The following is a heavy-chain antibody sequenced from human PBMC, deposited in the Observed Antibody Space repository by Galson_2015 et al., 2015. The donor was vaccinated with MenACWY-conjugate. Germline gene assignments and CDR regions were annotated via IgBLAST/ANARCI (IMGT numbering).Heavy chain of an antibody. Sequence: QSGAEVKKSGESLKISCQGSGYSFTTYWIAWVRQMPGRGLEWVGLISPGDSNTRYSPSFQGQATISADKSISTAYLQWSSLKASDTAMYYCARHPPGGRGLDVWGQGTTVTVSS. CDR2: ISPGDSNT. J-gene: IGHJ6*02. CDR1: GYSFTTYW. CDR3: ARHPPGGRGLDV. V-gene: IGHV5-51*01. D-gene: IGHD1-26*01.